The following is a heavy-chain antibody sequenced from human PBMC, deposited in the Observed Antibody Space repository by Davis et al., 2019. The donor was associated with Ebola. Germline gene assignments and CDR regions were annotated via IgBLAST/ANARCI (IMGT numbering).Heavy chain of an antibody. J-gene: IGHJ4*02. CDR2: IGRTSIDM. D-gene: IGHD4-17*01. V-gene: IGHV3-21*04. CDR3: VAGDNRGY. CDR1: GFSFSSYT. Sequence: GESLKISCRDSGFSFSSYTMNWVRQAPGKGLEWISSIGRTSIDMYYAQSVKGRFTISRDSAKNSLFLQMSSLRAEDTALYYCVAGDNRGYWGQGTLVTVSS.